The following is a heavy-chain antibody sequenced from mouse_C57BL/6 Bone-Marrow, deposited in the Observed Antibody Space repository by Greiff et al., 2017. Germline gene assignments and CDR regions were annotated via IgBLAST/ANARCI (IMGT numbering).Heavy chain of an antibody. CDR2: IYPGSGST. J-gene: IGHJ1*03. V-gene: IGHV1-55*01. D-gene: IGHD1-1*01. CDR3: ARNYGSRYGYFDV. Sequence: QVQLQQSGAELVKPGASVTMSCKASGYSFTSYWITWVKRRPGQGLEWIGDIYPGSGSTNYNEKFKSKATLTEDTSSSTAYMQLSSLTSEDSAVXDCARNYGSRYGYFDVWGTGTTVTVSS. CDR1: GYSFTSYW.